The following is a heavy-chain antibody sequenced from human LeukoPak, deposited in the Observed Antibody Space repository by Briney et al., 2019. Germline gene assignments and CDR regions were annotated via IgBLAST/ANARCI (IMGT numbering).Heavy chain of an antibody. Sequence: GGSLRLSCAASGFTFSSYWMHWVRQVPGKGLLCVSRIGTDGSSTTYADDVKGRFTISRDNAKNTLFLQMSSLRADDTAVYYCARDKYGGNSNAFDIWGQGTLVTVSS. CDR1: GFTFSSYW. V-gene: IGHV3-74*01. J-gene: IGHJ3*02. D-gene: IGHD4-23*01. CDR2: IGTDGSST. CDR3: ARDKYGGNSNAFDI.